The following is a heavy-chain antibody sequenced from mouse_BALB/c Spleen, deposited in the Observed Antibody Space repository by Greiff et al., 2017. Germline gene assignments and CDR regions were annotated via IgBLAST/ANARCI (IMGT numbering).Heavy chain of an antibody. J-gene: IGHJ2*01. D-gene: IGHD1-1*01. V-gene: IGHV1-87*01. Sequence: VQLQQSGAELARPGASVKLSCKASGYTFTSYWMQWVKQRPGQGLEWIGAIYPGDGDTRYTQKFKGKATLTADKSSSTAYMQLSSLASEDSAVYYCARSSYYYGSSHYFDYWGQGTTLTVSS. CDR3: ARSSYYYGSSHYFDY. CDR2: IYPGDGDT. CDR1: GYTFTSYW.